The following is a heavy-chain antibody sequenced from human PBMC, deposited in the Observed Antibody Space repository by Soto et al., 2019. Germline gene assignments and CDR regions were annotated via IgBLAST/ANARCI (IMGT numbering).Heavy chain of an antibody. D-gene: IGHD2-8*01. J-gene: IGHJ4*02. V-gene: IGHV3-9*01. CDR1: GFRFEQYV. CDR3: LKDAPNGAIGD. CDR2: VSPTGDTV. Sequence: VQVVASGGGLVQPGRSLRLSCAVSGFRFEQYVMHWVRQAPGKGLECVSTVSPTGDTVAYADSVEGRFTVSRDNGKNSRYLQMNSLKGDDTAFYYCLKDAPNGAIGDWGQGTLVTVSS.